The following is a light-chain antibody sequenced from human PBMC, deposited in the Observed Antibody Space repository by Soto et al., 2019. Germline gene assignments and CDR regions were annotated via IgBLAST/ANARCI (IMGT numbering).Light chain of an antibody. V-gene: IGLV2-8*01. CDR2: EVS. CDR3: SSHGGSNPVYV. J-gene: IGLJ1*01. Sequence: QSALTQPPSASGSPGQSVTISCTGTSSDVGAYNFVSWYQQHPGKAPKLMIYEVSKRPSGVPDRFSASKSGNTASLTVSGLQAEDEADYYCSSHGGSNPVYVFGTGTKVTVL. CDR1: SSDVGAYNF.